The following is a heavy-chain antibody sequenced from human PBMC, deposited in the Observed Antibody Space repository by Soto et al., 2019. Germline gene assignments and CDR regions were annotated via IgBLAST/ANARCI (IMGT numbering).Heavy chain of an antibody. CDR2: ISSSSSYI. J-gene: IGHJ6*03. Sequence: GGSLRLSCAASGFTFSSYSMNWVRQAPGKGLEWVSSISSSSSYIYYADSVKGRFTISRDNAKNSLYLQMNSLRAEDTAVYYCARDAGGYCTSTSCYAHYYYYMDVWGKGTTVTVSS. CDR1: GFTFSSYS. V-gene: IGHV3-21*01. D-gene: IGHD2-2*01. CDR3: ARDAGGYCTSTSCYAHYYYYMDV.